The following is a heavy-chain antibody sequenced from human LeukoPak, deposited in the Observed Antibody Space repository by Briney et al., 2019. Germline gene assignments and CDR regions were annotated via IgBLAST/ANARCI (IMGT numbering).Heavy chain of an antibody. J-gene: IGHJ4*02. D-gene: IGHD6-13*01. V-gene: IGHV3-23*01. CDR2: ISASDGST. CDR1: EFTFSNYA. CDR3: AKARLAATGTHFDY. Sequence: GGSLRLSCAASEFTFSNYAMSWVRQAPGKGLEWVSSISASDGSTYYADSVKGRFTVSRDNSKNTLYLHMNSLRAEDMAVYYCAKARLAATGTHFDYWGQGTLVTVSS.